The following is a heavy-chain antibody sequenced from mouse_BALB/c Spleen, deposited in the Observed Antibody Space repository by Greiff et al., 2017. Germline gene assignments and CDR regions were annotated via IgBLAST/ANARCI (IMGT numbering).Heavy chain of an antibody. CDR1: GDSITSGY. D-gene: IGHD2-4*01. Sequence: EVKLVESGPSLVKPSQTLSLTCSVTGDSITSGYWNWIRKFPGNKLEYMGYISYSGSTYYNPSLKSRISITRDTSKNQYYLQLNSVTTEDTATYYCARLDYDYDEGTPYWGQGTLVTVSA. J-gene: IGHJ3*01. CDR3: ARLDYDYDEGTPY. V-gene: IGHV3-8*02. CDR2: ISYSGST.